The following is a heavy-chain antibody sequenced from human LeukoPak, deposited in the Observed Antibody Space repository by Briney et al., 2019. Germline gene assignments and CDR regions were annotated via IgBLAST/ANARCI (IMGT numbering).Heavy chain of an antibody. Sequence: PGGSLRLSCAASGFTFDDYGMSWVRQAPGKGLEWVSSISSSSSYIYYADSVKGRFTISRDNAKNSLYLQMNSLRAEDTAVYYCARPDESSGWYYFDYWGQGTLVTVSS. J-gene: IGHJ4*02. V-gene: IGHV3-21*01. CDR1: GFTFDDYG. CDR2: ISSSSSYI. CDR3: ARPDESSGWYYFDY. D-gene: IGHD6-19*01.